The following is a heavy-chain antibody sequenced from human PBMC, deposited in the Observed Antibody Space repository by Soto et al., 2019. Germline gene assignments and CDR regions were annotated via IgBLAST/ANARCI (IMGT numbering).Heavy chain of an antibody. Sequence: SETLSLTCTVSGGSISSGGYYWSWIRQHPGKGLERIGYNYYSGSTYYNPSLKSRVTILVDTSKNQFSLKLSSVTAADTAVYYCASSSYYDILTGAPRPFNYYYYYMDVWGKGTTVTVSS. CDR2: NYYSGST. V-gene: IGHV4-31*03. J-gene: IGHJ6*03. D-gene: IGHD3-9*01. CDR3: ASSSYYDILTGAPRPFNYYYYYMDV. CDR1: GGSISSGGYY.